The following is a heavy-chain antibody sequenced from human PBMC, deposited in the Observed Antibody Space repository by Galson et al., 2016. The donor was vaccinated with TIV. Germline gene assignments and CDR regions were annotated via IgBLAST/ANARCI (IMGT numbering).Heavy chain of an antibody. CDR1: GFTFTSYS. J-gene: IGHJ4*01. CDR2: ITSTSSTI. CDR3: ARASFRGFDH. Sequence: SLRLSCAASGFTFTSYSINWVRQTPGKGLEWVSYITSTSSTIYYAESVRGRFTISRDNAMNSLFLQMNSLRFEDTAVYYCARASFRGFDHWGHGTLVAVSS. D-gene: IGHD2/OR15-2a*01. V-gene: IGHV3-48*04.